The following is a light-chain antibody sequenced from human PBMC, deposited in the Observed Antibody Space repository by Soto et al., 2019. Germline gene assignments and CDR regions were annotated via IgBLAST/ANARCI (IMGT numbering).Light chain of an antibody. CDR2: NYR. CDR1: NIGSKS. Sequence: SYELTQPPAVSVAPGQTARITCGGDNIGSKSVHWYQQKPGQAPVLVVYNYRDRPSGIPERFSDSNSGNTATLTISRVEAGDEADYYCQVWDSSSDHVVFGGGTKLPVL. J-gene: IGLJ3*02. V-gene: IGLV3-21*02. CDR3: QVWDSSSDHVV.